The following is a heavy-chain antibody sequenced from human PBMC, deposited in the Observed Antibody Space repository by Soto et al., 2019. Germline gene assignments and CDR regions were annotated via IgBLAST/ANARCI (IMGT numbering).Heavy chain of an antibody. CDR1: GYTFSSYG. CDR2: ISAYSGVT. D-gene: IGHD1-1*01. J-gene: IGHJ4*02. CDR3: ARDPENLSDATAVPESASFDY. Sequence: EASVKVSCKSSGYTFSSYGVSWVRQAPGQGLEWLGWISAYSGVTNFAQKFQGRVTLTTDTPTSKVYMEMRSLTSDDTAVYYCARDPENLSDATAVPESASFDYWGQGTLVTVSS. V-gene: IGHV1-18*01.